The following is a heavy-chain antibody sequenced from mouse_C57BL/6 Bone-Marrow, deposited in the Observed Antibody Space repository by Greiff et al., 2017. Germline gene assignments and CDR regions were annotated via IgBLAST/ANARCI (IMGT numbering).Heavy chain of an antibody. Sequence: EVQRVESEGGLVQPGSSMKLSCTASGFTFSDYYMAWVRQVPEKGPEWVANITYDGSSTYYLDSLKSRFILSRDNAKNILYLQMRSLKSEDTATYYCARGGYLDDWGQGATLTVSS. CDR1: GFTFSDYY. CDR3: ARGGYLDD. J-gene: IGHJ2*01. V-gene: IGHV5-16*01. CDR2: ITYDGSST.